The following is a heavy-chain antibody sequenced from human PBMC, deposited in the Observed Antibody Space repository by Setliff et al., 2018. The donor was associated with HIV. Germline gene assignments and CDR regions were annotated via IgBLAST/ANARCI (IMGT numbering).Heavy chain of an antibody. V-gene: IGHV3-23*01. CDR1: GFTFSSYS. J-gene: IGHJ3*01. CDR2: ISGSGGST. CDR3: AKVERGDYVWRPDRDAFDL. D-gene: IGHD3-16*01. Sequence: GGSLRLSCAASGFTFSSYSMNWVRQAPGKGLEWVSAISGSGGSTYYADSVKGRFTISRDNSKNTLYLQMNSLRAEDTAVYYCAKVERGDYVWRPDRDAFDLWGQGTMVTVSS.